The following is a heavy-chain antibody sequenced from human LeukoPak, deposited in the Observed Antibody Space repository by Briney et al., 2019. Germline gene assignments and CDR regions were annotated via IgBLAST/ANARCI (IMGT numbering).Heavy chain of an antibody. D-gene: IGHD3-3*01. J-gene: IGHJ6*04. Sequence: SVPVSCKASRGTFLSYASNGLGQPRGQGGDWMGWIIQIFGTANYAQKFQGRGTITADNYTSTAYMELSSIRTEDTAVYYCARDPRGLEPAWDYYYGMDVWGKGTTVTVSS. CDR2: IIQIFGTA. V-gene: IGHV1-69*06. CDR1: RGTFLSYA. CDR3: ARDPRGLEPAWDYYYGMDV.